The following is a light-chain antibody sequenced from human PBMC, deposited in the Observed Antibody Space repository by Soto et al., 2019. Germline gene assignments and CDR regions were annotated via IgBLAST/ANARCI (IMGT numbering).Light chain of an antibody. CDR1: QSVLYSSNNKNY. V-gene: IGKV4-1*01. CDR2: WAS. Sequence: DIVMAQSPDSLAVSLGERATINCKSSQSVLYSSNNKNYLAWYQQKPGQPPKLLIYWASTRESGVPDRFSGSGSGTDFALTISSLHAEDVALYYCQQYYNTPPTFGPGTKVDIK. CDR3: QQYYNTPPT. J-gene: IGKJ3*01.